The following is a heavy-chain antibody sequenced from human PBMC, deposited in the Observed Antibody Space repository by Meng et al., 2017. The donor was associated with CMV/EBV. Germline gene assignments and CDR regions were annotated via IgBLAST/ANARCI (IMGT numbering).Heavy chain of an antibody. Sequence: GESLKISCAASGFTFSSYSMNWVRQAPGKGLEWVSSISSSSSYIYYADSVRGRFTISRDNSKNTLYLQMNSLRAEDTAVYYCAKVGRGYSYGPIDYWGQGTLVTVSS. J-gene: IGHJ4*02. D-gene: IGHD5-18*01. CDR1: GFTFSSYS. CDR3: AKVGRGYSYGPIDY. CDR2: ISSSSSYI. V-gene: IGHV3-21*01.